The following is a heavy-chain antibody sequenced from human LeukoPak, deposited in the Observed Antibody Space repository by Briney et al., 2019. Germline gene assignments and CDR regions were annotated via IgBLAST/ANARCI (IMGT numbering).Heavy chain of an antibody. CDR1: GYSISSGYY. J-gene: IGHJ6*02. V-gene: IGHV4-38-2*02. Sequence: SETLSLTCTVSGYSISSGYYWGWVRQPPGKGLEWIGSIYHSGRTYYNPSLKSRVTISVDTSKNQFSLKLSSVTAADTAVYYCARVTVTTKPHYYYYGMDVWGQGTTVTVSS. D-gene: IGHD4-17*01. CDR3: ARVTVTTKPHYYYYGMDV. CDR2: IYHSGRT.